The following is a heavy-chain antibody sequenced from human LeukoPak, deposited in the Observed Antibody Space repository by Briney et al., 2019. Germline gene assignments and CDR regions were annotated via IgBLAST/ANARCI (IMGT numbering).Heavy chain of an antibody. CDR2: IYYSGTT. CDR1: CGSISTYY. J-gene: IGHJ4*02. V-gene: IGHV4-59*01. D-gene: IGHD6-6*01. Sequence: SETLSLTCTVSCGSISTYYWSWIRQPPGKGLEWIGYIYYSGTTYYNPSLKSRVTISVDTSKNHFSLKMRSVTAADTAVYYCARWASSSSLFDSWGQGTLVTVSS. CDR3: ARWASSSSLFDS.